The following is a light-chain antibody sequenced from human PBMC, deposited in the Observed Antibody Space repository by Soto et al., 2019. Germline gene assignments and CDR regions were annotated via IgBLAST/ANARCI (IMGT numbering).Light chain of an antibody. Sequence: QPVLTEPPSASGTRGRRVTISCSGSSSNIGSNYVYWYQQLPGTAPKLLIYRNNQRPSGVPDRFSGSKSGTSASLAISGLRSEDEADYYCAAWDDSLSGDVFGTGTKVTV. J-gene: IGLJ1*01. CDR2: RNN. CDR3: AAWDDSLSGDV. V-gene: IGLV1-47*01. CDR1: SSNIGSNY.